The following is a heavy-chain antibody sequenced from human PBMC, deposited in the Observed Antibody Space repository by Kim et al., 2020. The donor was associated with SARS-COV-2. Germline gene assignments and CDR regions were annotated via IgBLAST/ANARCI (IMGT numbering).Heavy chain of an antibody. V-gene: IGHV4-61*02. CDR1: GGSISSGSYY. J-gene: IGHJ2*01. Sequence: SETLSLTCTVSGGSISSGSYYWSWIRQPAGKGLEWIGRIYTSGSTNYNPSLKSRVTISVDTSKNQFSLKLSSVTAADTAVYYCARDHYDSSGYGIGYWYFDLWGRGTLVTVSS. CDR2: IYTSGST. D-gene: IGHD3-22*01. CDR3: ARDHYDSSGYGIGYWYFDL.